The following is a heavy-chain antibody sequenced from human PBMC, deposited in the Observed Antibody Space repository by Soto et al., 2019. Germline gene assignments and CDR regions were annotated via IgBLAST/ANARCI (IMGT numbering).Heavy chain of an antibody. J-gene: IGHJ4*02. V-gene: IGHV4-34*01. CDR3: ARGGGAAAGFDY. CDR1: GGSFSGYY. Sequence: SETLYLTCAAYGGSFSGYYWSWIRQPPGKGLEWIGEINHSGSTNYNPSLKSRVTISVDTSKNQFSLKLSSVTAADTAVYYCARGGGAAAGFDYWGQGTMVTVSS. CDR2: INHSGST. D-gene: IGHD6-13*01.